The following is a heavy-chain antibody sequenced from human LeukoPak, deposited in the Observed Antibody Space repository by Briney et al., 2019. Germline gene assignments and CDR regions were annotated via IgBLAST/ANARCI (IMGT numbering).Heavy chain of an antibody. D-gene: IGHD3-16*02. CDR2: ISSSGSTI. Sequence: GGSLRLSCAASGFTFSDYYTSWIRQAPGKGLEWVSYISSSGSTIYYADSVKGRFTISRDNAKNSLYLQMNSLRAEETAVYYCARHREITFGGVIGIDYWGQGTLVTVSS. CDR3: ARHREITFGGVIGIDY. CDR1: GFTFSDYY. V-gene: IGHV3-11*04. J-gene: IGHJ4*02.